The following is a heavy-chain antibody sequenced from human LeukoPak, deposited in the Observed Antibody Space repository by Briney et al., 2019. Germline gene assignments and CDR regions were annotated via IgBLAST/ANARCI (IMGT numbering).Heavy chain of an antibody. CDR1: GYTFTSYD. D-gene: IGHD5-12*01. CDR2: MNPNSGNT. J-gene: IGHJ6*02. CDR3: ARGRDSGYDLYYYYGMDV. V-gene: IGHV1-8*01. Sequence: ASVKVSCKASGYTFTSYDINWLRQATGQGLEWMGWMNPNSGNTGYAQKFQGRVTMTRNTSISTAYMELSSLRSEDTAVYYCARGRDSGYDLYYYYGMDVWGQGTTVTVSS.